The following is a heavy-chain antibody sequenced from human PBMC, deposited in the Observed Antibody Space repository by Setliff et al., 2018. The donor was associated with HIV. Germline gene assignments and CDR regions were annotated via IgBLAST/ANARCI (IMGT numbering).Heavy chain of an antibody. D-gene: IGHD6-13*01. CDR3: AREPGRGSSWYVGFSYYYYYMDV. J-gene: IGHJ6*03. Sequence: GASVKVSCKASGGTFSSYAISWVRQAPGQGLEWMGGIIPILGIANYAQKFQGRVTITADKSTSTAYMELSSLRSDDTAVYYCAREPGRGSSWYVGFSYYYYYMDVWGKGTTVTVSS. V-gene: IGHV1-69*10. CDR2: IIPILGIA. CDR1: GGTFSSYA.